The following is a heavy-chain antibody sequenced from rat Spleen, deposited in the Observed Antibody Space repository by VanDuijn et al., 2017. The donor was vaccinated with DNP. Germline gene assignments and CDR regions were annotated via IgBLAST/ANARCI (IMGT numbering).Heavy chain of an antibody. CDR1: GFIFSDYY. V-gene: IGHV5-7*01. CDR2: ISASGSRT. Sequence: EVQLVESGGGLVQPGGSLKLSCVASGFIFSDYYMAWVRQAPKKGLQWVATISASGSRTYYPDSVKGRFTISRDNAKSSLYLHMNSLKSEDTATYYCARQRVMYTTATGFAYWGQGTLVTVSS. D-gene: IGHD1-6*01. CDR3: ARQRVMYTTATGFAY. J-gene: IGHJ3*01.